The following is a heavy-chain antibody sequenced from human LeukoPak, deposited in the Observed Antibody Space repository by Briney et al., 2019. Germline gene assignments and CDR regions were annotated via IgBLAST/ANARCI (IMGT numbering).Heavy chain of an antibody. CDR2: IYYSGGT. J-gene: IGHJ6*02. CDR1: GGSISSYY. Sequence: SSETLSLTCTVSGGSISSYYWSWIRQPPGKGLEWIGYIYYSGGTNYNPSLKSRVTISVDTSKNQFSLKLSSVTAADTAVYYCARAYGYCSSTSCLYYYYGMDVWGQGTTVTVSS. V-gene: IGHV4-59*01. CDR3: ARAYGYCSSTSCLYYYYGMDV. D-gene: IGHD2-2*03.